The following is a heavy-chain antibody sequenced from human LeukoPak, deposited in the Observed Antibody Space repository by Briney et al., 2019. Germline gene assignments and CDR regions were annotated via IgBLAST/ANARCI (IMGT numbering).Heavy chain of an antibody. Sequence: GGSLRLSCAASGFTFSGSWMSWVRQAPGKGLEWVASINQDGGEKYSLDSVKGRFTISRDNTKSSLYLQMNSLRAEDTAMYYCARYRHLYYWGQGTLVTVSS. CDR2: INQDGGEK. J-gene: IGHJ4*02. CDR1: GFTFSGSW. CDR3: ARYRHLYY. D-gene: IGHD3-16*01. V-gene: IGHV3-7*01.